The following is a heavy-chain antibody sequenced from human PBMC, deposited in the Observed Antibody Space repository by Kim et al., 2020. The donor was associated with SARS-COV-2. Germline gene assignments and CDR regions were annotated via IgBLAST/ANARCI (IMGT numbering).Heavy chain of an antibody. D-gene: IGHD3-3*01. V-gene: IGHV3-23*01. J-gene: IGHJ5*01. CDR3: AKDPYYDFWSGYYFDF. Sequence: SVKGRFTISRDNSKNTLYLKMNSLRAEDTAIYYCAKDPYYDFWSGYYFDFWGQGIMVTVSS.